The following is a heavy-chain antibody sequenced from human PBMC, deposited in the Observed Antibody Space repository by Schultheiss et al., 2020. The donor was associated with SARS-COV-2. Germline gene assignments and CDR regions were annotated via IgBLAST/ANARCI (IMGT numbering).Heavy chain of an antibody. Sequence: SETLSLTCTVSGGSVSSGSYYWSWIRQPPGKGLEWIGSLSYSGITNYNPSLKSRVTISVDTSKNQFSLKLSSVTAADTAVYYCARAGITIFGVVTHFDYWGQGTLVTVSS. V-gene: IGHV4-61*01. J-gene: IGHJ4*02. D-gene: IGHD3-3*01. CDR1: GGSVSSGSYY. CDR2: LSYSGIT. CDR3: ARAGITIFGVVTHFDY.